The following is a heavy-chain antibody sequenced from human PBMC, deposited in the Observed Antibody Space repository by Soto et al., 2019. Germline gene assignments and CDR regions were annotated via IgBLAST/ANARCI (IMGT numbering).Heavy chain of an antibody. V-gene: IGHV1-8*01. Sequence: APVKVSCKASGYTFTSYDINWVRQATGQGLEWMGWMNPNSGNTGYAQKFQGRVTMTRNTSISTAYMELSSLRSEDTAVYYCARIRGGWPWGAFDIWGQGTMVTVSS. D-gene: IGHD3-10*01. CDR3: ARIRGGWPWGAFDI. J-gene: IGHJ3*02. CDR2: MNPNSGNT. CDR1: GYTFTSYD.